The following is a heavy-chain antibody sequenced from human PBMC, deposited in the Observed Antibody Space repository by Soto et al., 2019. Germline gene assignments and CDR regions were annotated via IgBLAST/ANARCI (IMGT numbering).Heavy chain of an antibody. CDR2: VYYSGST. V-gene: IGHV4-59*01. J-gene: IGHJ6*03. Sequence: ETLSLTCTVSGGSISTYYWSWVRQPPGKGLEWIGYVYYSGSTNYNPSLKSRVTISVDTSKNQFSLKLTSVTAADTAMYYCARGGRSAYYYYMGVWGKGTTVTVSS. CDR1: GGSISTYY. CDR3: ARGGRSAYYYYMGV.